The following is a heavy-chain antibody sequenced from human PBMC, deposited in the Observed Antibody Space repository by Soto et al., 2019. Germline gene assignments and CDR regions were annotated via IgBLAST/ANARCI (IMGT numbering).Heavy chain of an antibody. CDR1: GGSVSSGIYY. Sequence: KPSETLSLTCTVSGGSVSSGIYYWSWIRHPPGKGLEWIGYIYYSGSTNYNPSLKSRVTISVDTSKNQFSLKLSSVTAADTAVYYCAGAAMVPYYFDYWGQGTLVTVSS. CDR2: IYYSGST. V-gene: IGHV4-61*01. J-gene: IGHJ4*02. D-gene: IGHD5-18*01. CDR3: AGAAMVPYYFDY.